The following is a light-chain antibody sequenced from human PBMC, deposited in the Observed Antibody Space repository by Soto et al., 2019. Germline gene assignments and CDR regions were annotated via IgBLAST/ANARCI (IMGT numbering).Light chain of an antibody. Sequence: VLTQPPSVSGAPGQRVTISCTGSSSNIGAGYDVHWYQQRPGTAPKLLIFGNINRPSGVPDRFSGSKSGTSASLAITGLQAEDEGDYYCQSYDSTLSARDVFGTGTKVTVL. J-gene: IGLJ1*01. CDR1: SSNIGAGYD. V-gene: IGLV1-40*01. CDR2: GNI. CDR3: QSYDSTLSARDV.